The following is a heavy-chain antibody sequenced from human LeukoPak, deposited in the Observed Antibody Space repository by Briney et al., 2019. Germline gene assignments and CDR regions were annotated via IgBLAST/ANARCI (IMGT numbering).Heavy chain of an antibody. Sequence: GGSLRLSCAASGFTFSSYSMNWVRQAPGKGLEWVSSISSSSYIYYADSVKGRFTISRDNAKNSLYLQMNSLRAEDTAVYYCARDGYSSSWSLFDYWGQGTLVTVSS. CDR3: ARDGYSSSWSLFDY. D-gene: IGHD6-13*01. CDR2: ISSSSYI. CDR1: GFTFSSYS. V-gene: IGHV3-21*01. J-gene: IGHJ4*02.